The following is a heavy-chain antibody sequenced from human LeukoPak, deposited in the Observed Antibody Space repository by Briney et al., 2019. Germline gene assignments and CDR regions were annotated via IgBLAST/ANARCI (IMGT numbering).Heavy chain of an antibody. V-gene: IGHV3-20*04. CDR2: INWNGGST. J-gene: IGHJ4*02. D-gene: IGHD4-11*01. CDR3: ARGNRNQFDY. Sequence: GGSLRLSCIASGFTFDDYGMNWVRQAPGKGLEWVSGINWNGGSTGYVDSVKGRFTISRDNAKNSLYLQMNSLRAEDTALYYCARGNRNQFDYWGQGTLVTVSS. CDR1: GFTFDDYG.